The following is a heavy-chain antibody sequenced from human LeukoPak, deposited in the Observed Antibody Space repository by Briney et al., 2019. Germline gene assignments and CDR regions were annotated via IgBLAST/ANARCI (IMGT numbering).Heavy chain of an antibody. CDR1: GGTFSSYA. D-gene: IGHD3-10*01. CDR3: ARVQGGSGYYGTFDY. J-gene: IGHJ4*02. Sequence: ASVKVSCKASGGTFSSYAISWVRQAPGQGLEWMGIINPSGGSASYAQKLQGRVTMTRDTSTSTVYMELSSLRSEDTAVYYCARVQGGSGYYGTFDYWGQGTLVTVSS. CDR2: INPSGGSA. V-gene: IGHV1-46*01.